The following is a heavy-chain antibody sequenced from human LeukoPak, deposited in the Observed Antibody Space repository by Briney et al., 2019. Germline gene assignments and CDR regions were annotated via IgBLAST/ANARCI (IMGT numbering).Heavy chain of an antibody. CDR1: GVPFDDYY. V-gene: IGHV4-34*01. J-gene: IGHJ4*02. Sequence: ASETLSLTCAVSGVPFDDYYWAWVRQTPGKGLEWIGEINHSGYTNDSPSLKSRVTLSIDTSGKQFSLNLRSVTVADAGIYYCTRMTTGHDYWGQGTLVTVSS. D-gene: IGHD4-17*01. CDR2: INHSGYT. CDR3: TRMTTGHDY.